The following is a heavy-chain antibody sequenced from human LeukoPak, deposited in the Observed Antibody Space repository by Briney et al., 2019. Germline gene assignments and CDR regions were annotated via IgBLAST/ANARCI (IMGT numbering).Heavy chain of an antibody. J-gene: IGHJ4*02. CDR1: GFTFSSYA. V-gene: IGHV3-23*01. D-gene: IGHD3-22*01. Sequence: GGSLRLSCAASGFTFSSYAMSWVRQALGKGLEWVSAISGSGGSTYYADSVKGRFTISRDNSKNTLYLQVNSLRADDTAVYYCAKADSLILVVGFYFDYWGQGTLVTVSS. CDR2: ISGSGGST. CDR3: AKADSLILVVGFYFDY.